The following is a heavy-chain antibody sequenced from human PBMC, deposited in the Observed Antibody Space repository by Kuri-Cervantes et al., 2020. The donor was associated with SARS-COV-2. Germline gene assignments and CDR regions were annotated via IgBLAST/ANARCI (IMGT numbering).Heavy chain of an antibody. CDR2: MNPNSGNT. J-gene: IGHJ5*02. CDR1: GYTFTSYD. D-gene: IGHD3-3*01. CDR3: ATGPPYYDPSNWFDP. Sequence: ASVKVSCKASGYTFTSYDINWVRQATGQGLEWMGWMNPNSGNTGYAQKFQGRVTITRNTSISTAYMELSSLRSEDTAVYYCATGPPYYDPSNWFDPWGQGALVTVSS. V-gene: IGHV1-8*03.